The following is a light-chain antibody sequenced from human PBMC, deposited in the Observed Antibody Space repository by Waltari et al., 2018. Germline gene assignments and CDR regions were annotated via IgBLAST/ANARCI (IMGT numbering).Light chain of an antibody. V-gene: IGLV1-47*01. J-gene: IGLJ2*01. CDR2: RNN. CDR1: SSNIGSTH. Sequence: QSVLTQSPSASAAPGQRVTISCSGSSSNIGSTHVYWYQHVPGTAPKLLIYRNNQRPSGGPDRFSGPKSGTSASLAVSGLRSEDEADYYCAAWDDTLSGVVFGGGTKLTVL. CDR3: AAWDDTLSGVV.